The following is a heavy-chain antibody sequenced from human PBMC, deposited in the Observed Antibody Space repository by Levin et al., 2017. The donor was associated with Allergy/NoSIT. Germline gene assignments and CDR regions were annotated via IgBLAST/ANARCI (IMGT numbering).Heavy chain of an antibody. Sequence: GESLKISCTVSGFTFGDYAMKWFRQAPGKGLEWVSFIRSNVHGGTTEYAASVKGRFTMSRDDSKSIAYLQMNSLKTEDTAVYFCTRVLVAAGPRLDYWGQGTLVTVSS. D-gene: IGHD6-13*01. J-gene: IGHJ4*02. CDR2: IRSNVHGGTT. CDR1: GFTFGDYA. V-gene: IGHV3-49*03. CDR3: TRVLVAAGPRLDY.